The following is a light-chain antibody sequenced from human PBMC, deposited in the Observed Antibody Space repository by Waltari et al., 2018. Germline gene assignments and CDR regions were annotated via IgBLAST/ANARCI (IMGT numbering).Light chain of an antibody. J-gene: IGKJ1*01. Sequence: EIVLTQSPGTASLSPGERVTLSCRASQSVGSSSLAWYQQKPGPAPRLVIYRASRRATGIPDRFSGRGSRTDFSLTISRLEPEDFAVYYWQQHGTLPATFGQGTKMEIK. CDR1: QSVGSSS. V-gene: IGKV3-20*01. CDR3: QQHGTLPAT. CDR2: RAS.